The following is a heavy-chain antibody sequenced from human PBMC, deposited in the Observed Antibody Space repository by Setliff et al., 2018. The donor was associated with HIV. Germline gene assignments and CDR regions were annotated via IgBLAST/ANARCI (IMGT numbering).Heavy chain of an antibody. V-gene: IGHV5-51*01. Sequence: GESLKISCKASGYTFANYWTAWVRQMPGKGLEWMGIIHPRDFDIKYSQSFQGQVTISADKSLSTAYLQWNSLKASDTALYYCARLDSSGYYRSFDVWGQGTMVTVSS. D-gene: IGHD3-22*01. J-gene: IGHJ3*01. CDR3: ARLDSSGYYRSFDV. CDR2: IHPRDFDI. CDR1: GYTFANYW.